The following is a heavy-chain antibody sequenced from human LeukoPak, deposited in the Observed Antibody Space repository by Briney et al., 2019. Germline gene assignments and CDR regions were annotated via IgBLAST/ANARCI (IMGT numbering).Heavy chain of an antibody. D-gene: IGHD5-12*01. CDR2: INPNSGGT. V-gene: IGHV1-2*02. CDR3: AREVGGYSGYESFFDY. J-gene: IGHJ4*02. CDR1: GYTFTGYY. Sequence: GASVKVSCKASGYTFTGYYMHWVRQAPGQGLEWMGWINPNSGGTNYAQKFQGRVTMTRDTSISTAYMELSRLRCDDTAVYYCAREVGGYSGYESFFDYWGQGTLVTVSS.